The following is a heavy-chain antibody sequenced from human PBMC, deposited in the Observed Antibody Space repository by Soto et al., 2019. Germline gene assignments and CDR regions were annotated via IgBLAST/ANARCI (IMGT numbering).Heavy chain of an antibody. Sequence: SETLSLTCTVSGGSISSGDYYWSWIRQPPGKGLEWVGYIYHSGSTYYNPSLKSRVTISVDTSKNQFSLKLSSVTAADTAVYYCARGSSPPTGALDPWGQGTLVTVSS. CDR3: ARGSSPPTGALDP. J-gene: IGHJ5*02. CDR1: GGSISSGDYY. V-gene: IGHV4-30-4*01. CDR2: IYHSGST. D-gene: IGHD1-26*01.